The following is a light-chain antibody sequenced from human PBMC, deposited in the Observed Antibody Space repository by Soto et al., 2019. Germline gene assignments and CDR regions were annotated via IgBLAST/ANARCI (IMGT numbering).Light chain of an antibody. CDR1: QGIFNF. CDR2: AAS. J-gene: IGKJ1*01. CDR3: QKYNSAPQT. V-gene: IGKV1-27*01. Sequence: DIQMTQSPSSLSASVGDRVTITCRASQGIFNFLAWYQQKPGKGPELLIYAASTLQSGVPSRFSGSGSGSDFTLTISSLQPEDVATYFCQKYNSAPQTFGQGTKVEIK.